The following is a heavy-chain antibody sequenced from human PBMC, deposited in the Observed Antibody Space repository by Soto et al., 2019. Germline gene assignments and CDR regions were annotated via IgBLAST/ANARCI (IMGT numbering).Heavy chain of an antibody. Sequence: GGALRLSCAASGFTVSNAWMNWVRQATGKGLEWVGRIKSKTDGGTTDYAAPVKGRFTISRDDSKNTLYLQMNSLKTEDTAVYYCTTDYRTIFGVVISPYPAHDYWGEGTLVTGSS. CDR2: IKSKTDGGTT. CDR3: TTDYRTIFGVVISPYPAHDY. CDR1: GFTVSNAW. V-gene: IGHV3-15*07. J-gene: IGHJ4*02. D-gene: IGHD3-3*01.